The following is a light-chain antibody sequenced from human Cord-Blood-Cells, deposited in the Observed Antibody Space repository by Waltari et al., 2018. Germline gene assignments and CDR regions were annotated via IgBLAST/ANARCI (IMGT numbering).Light chain of an antibody. J-gene: IGKJ2*03. V-gene: IGKV1-33*01. CDR2: DAS. CDR3: QQYDNLPYS. Sequence: DIQMTQSPSSLSASVGDRVTITCQAIQDISNYLNWYQQKPGKAPKLLFYDASNLETGVPSRVSGSGSGTDFTFTISSLHPEDIATYYCQQYDNLPYSFGQGTKLEIK. CDR1: QDISNY.